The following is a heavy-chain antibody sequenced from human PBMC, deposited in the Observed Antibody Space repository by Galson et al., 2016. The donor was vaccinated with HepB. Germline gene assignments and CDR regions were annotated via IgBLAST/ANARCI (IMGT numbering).Heavy chain of an antibody. CDR1: GFSFSTYA. CDR2: ISGSGGST. D-gene: IGHD4-17*01. CDR3: TKVPTVTPPDYYYYGMDV. J-gene: IGHJ6*02. V-gene: IGHV3-23*01. Sequence: SLRLSCAASGFSFSTYAMSWVRQAPGKGLEWVSGISGSGGSTYYADSVKGRFSISRDNSKNTLYVQMNSLRAEDTAVYYCTKVPTVTPPDYYYYGMDVWGQGTTVTVSS.